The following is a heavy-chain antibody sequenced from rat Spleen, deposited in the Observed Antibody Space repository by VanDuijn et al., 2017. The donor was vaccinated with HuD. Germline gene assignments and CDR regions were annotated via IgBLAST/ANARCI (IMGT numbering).Heavy chain of an antibody. CDR2: IWGDGST. V-gene: IGHV2-32*01. D-gene: IGHD5-1*01. CDR3: TRDQLGAGFDY. CDR1: GFSLTSYH. Sequence: QVQLKESGPGLVKPSETLSLTCTVSGFSLTSYHVSWVRQPPGKGLEWMGVIWGDGSTAYNSALKSRLSISRDTSKSQVFLKMSSLLTEDTAIYYCTRDQLGAGFDYWGQGVMVTVSS. J-gene: IGHJ2*01.